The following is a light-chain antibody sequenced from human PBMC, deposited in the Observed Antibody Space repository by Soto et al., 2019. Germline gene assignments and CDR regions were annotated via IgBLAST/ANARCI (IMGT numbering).Light chain of an antibody. J-gene: IGLJ3*02. CDR2: DVS. CDR3: SSYTSSSPNWV. CDR1: SSDVGGYNY. Sequence: QSALTQPASVSGSPGQSITISCTGTSSDVGGYNYVSWYQQHPGKAPKLMIYDVSNWPSGVSNRFSGSKSGNTASLTISGLQAEDEADYYCSSYTSSSPNWVFGGGTKRTV. V-gene: IGLV2-14*01.